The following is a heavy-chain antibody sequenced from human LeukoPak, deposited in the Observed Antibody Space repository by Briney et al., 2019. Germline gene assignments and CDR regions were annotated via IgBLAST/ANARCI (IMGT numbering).Heavy chain of an antibody. Sequence: GGSLRLSCAASGFTVSSNYMSWVRQAPGKGLEWVSVIYAGGSTYYADSVKGRFTFSSDNSKNTLYLQMNSLRAEDTAVYYCARGFNRGFDPWGQGTLVTVSS. CDR3: ARGFNRGFDP. J-gene: IGHJ5*02. CDR1: GFTVSSNY. CDR2: IYAGGST. D-gene: IGHD1-14*01. V-gene: IGHV3-53*01.